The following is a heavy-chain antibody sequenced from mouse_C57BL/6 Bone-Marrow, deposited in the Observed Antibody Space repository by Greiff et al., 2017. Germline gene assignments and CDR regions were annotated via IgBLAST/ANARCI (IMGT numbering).Heavy chain of an antibody. Sequence: QVQLQQSGAELARPGASVKLSCKASGYTFTSYGISWVKQRTGQGLEWIGEIYPRSGNTYYNEKFKGKATLTADKSSSTAYMELRSLTSEDSAVYFGARRLPGFAYWGQGTLVTVSA. CDR1: GYTFTSYG. V-gene: IGHV1-81*01. D-gene: IGHD1-2*01. J-gene: IGHJ3*01. CDR2: IYPRSGNT. CDR3: ARRLPGFAY.